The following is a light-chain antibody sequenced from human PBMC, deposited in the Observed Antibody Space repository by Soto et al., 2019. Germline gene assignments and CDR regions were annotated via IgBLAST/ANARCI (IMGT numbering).Light chain of an antibody. CDR1: SSNIGNNY. J-gene: IGLJ3*02. V-gene: IGLV1-51*01. Sequence: QSVLTQPPSVSAAPGQKVTISCSGSSSNIGNNYVSWYQQLPGTAPKFLIYDNNRRPSGIPDRFSGSKSGASATLDITGLQTGDEADYYCGTGDSSLSAWVFXGGTQRTVL. CDR2: DNN. CDR3: GTGDSSLSAWV.